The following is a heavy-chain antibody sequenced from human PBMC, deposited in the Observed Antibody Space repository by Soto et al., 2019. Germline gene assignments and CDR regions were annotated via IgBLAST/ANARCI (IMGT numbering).Heavy chain of an antibody. CDR3: ASPQQWLGQRGDFDY. J-gene: IGHJ4*02. CDR2: IRQDGSDK. CDR1: GFTFSSYW. V-gene: IGHV3-7*05. Sequence: EVQLVESGGGLVQPGGSLRLSCAASGFTFSSYWMSWVRQAPGKGLEWVANIRQDGSDKYYVDYVKGRFTISRDNSKKSLYLKMNSLRAEDTAIYYCASPQQWLGQRGDFDYWGQGTLVTVSS. D-gene: IGHD6-19*01.